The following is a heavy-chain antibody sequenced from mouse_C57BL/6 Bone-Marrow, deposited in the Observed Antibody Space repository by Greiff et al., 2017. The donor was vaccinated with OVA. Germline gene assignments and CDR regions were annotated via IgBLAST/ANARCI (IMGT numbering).Heavy chain of an antibody. D-gene: IGHD1-1*01. CDR1: GYAFSSYW. Sequence: QVQLQQSGPELVKPGASVKISCKASGYAFSSYWMNWVKQRPGKGLEWIGLIYPGDGGTNYNGKFKGKATLTADKSSSTAYMQLSSLTSEDSAVYFCARSSYYGSSYEDSCDYWGQGTTLTVSS. V-gene: IGHV1-82*01. CDR2: IYPGDGGT. CDR3: ARSSYYGSSYEDSCDY. J-gene: IGHJ2*01.